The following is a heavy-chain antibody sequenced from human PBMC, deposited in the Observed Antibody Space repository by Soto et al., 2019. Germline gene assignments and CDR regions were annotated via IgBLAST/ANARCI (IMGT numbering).Heavy chain of an antibody. D-gene: IGHD2-2*01. Sequence: GGSLRLSCAASGFTFSSYSMNWVRQAPGKGLEWVSSISSSSSDIYYADSVKGRFTISRDNANNSLYLQMNSLRAEDTAVYYCARISLKSTYCSSTSCRYYYYGMDVWGQGTTVTVSS. CDR1: GFTFSSYS. J-gene: IGHJ6*02. CDR2: ISSSSSDI. V-gene: IGHV3-21*01. CDR3: ARISLKSTYCSSTSCRYYYYGMDV.